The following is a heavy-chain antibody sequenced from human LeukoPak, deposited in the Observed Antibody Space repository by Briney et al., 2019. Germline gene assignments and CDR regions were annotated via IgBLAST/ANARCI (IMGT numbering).Heavy chain of an antibody. J-gene: IGHJ5*02. CDR2: VYYTGTT. CDR3: ARLPRPSYYYGSGSYGWFDP. D-gene: IGHD3-10*01. Sequence: SETLSLTCSVSGGSISSSDSYWGWIRQPPGKGLEWIGSVYYTGTTYYNPSLKSRVIISADTSKKQFSLKLTSVTAADTAVYYCARLPRPSYYYGSGSYGWFDPWGQGTLVTVSS. V-gene: IGHV4-39*07. CDR1: GGSISSSDSY.